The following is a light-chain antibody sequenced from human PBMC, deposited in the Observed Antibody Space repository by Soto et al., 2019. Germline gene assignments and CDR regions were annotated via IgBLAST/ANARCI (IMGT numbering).Light chain of an antibody. CDR1: QGISNY. Sequence: DIQMTQSPSSLSASVGDRVTITCRASQGISNYLAWYQQKPGKVPKLLIYGASTLQSGVPSRFSGSGSGTDFTLTISSLQPEDVASYYCQKYNSARQTFGQGTKVEIK. CDR3: QKYNSARQT. J-gene: IGKJ1*01. V-gene: IGKV1-27*01. CDR2: GAS.